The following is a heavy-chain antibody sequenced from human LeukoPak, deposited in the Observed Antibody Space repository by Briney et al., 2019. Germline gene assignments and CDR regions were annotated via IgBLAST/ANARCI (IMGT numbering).Heavy chain of an antibody. CDR3: ARDRAAGRPHFDY. D-gene: IGHD6-13*01. CDR1: GLTFSSYW. Sequence: GGSLRLSCAASGLTFSSYWMSSVRQAPGKGLEWVANTKQDGSDKYYVDSVKGRFTISRDNAKNSLYLQVNSLRVEDTAVYYCARDRAAGRPHFDYWGQGTLVTVSS. J-gene: IGHJ4*02. V-gene: IGHV3-7*01. CDR2: TKQDGSDK.